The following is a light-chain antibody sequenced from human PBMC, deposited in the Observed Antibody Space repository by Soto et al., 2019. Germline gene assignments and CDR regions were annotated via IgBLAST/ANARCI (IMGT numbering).Light chain of an antibody. CDR2: EVT. J-gene: IGLJ1*01. V-gene: IGLV2-23*02. Sequence: QSVLTQPASVSGSPGQSITISCTGTSSDVGSYNLVSWYQQNPGKAPKLIIYEVTKRPSGVSARFSASKSGNTASLTISGLQAEDEADYYCCSYAGNSIYVFGPGTKLTVL. CDR1: SSDVGSYNL. CDR3: CSYAGNSIYV.